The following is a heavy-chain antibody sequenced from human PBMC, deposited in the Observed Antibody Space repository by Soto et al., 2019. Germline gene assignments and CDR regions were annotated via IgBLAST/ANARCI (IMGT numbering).Heavy chain of an antibody. J-gene: IGHJ6*02. V-gene: IGHV3-21*01. CDR2: ISSSSSYI. Sequence: PGGSLRLSCAASGFTFSSYSMNWVRQAPGKGLEWVSSISSSSSYIYYADSVKGRFTISRDNAKNSLYLQMNSLRAEDTAVYYCARDDSPPSGSYPRYYYGMDVWGQGTTVTVSS. CDR3: ARDDSPPSGSYPRYYYGMDV. CDR1: GFTFSSYS. D-gene: IGHD1-26*01.